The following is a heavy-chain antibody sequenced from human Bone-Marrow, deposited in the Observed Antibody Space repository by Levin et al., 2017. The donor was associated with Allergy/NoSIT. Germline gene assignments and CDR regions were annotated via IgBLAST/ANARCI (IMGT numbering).Heavy chain of an antibody. Sequence: QPGESLKISCAASGFTFSTYDMSWVRQAPGKGLEWVSFISTSSSAIYYADSVKGRFTTSRDNAKNSLYLQMNSLRDEDTAVYYCAREEYGSGRHGDYWGQGTLVTVSS. CDR3: AREEYGSGRHGDY. CDR2: ISTSSSAI. J-gene: IGHJ4*02. V-gene: IGHV3-48*02. CDR1: GFTFSTYD. D-gene: IGHD1-26*01.